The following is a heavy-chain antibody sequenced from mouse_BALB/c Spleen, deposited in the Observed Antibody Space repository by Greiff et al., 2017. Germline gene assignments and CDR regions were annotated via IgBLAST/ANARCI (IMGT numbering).Heavy chain of an antibody. D-gene: IGHD1-2*01. CDR3: ARGRSITTAPYAMDY. V-gene: IGHV5-6-5*01. CDR2: ISSGGST. Sequence: EVQLVESGGGLVKPGGSLKLSCAASGFTFSSYAMSWVRQTPEKRLEWVASISSGGSTYYPDSVKGRFTISRDNARNILYLQMSSLRSEDTAMYYCARGRSITTAPYAMDYWGQGTSVTVSS. J-gene: IGHJ4*01. CDR1: GFTFSSYA.